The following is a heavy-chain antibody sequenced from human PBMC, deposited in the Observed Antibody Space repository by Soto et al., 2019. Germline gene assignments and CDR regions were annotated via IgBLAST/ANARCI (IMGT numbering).Heavy chain of an antibody. CDR3: ASSGLFPTQPFDY. D-gene: IGHD2-21*01. Sequence: GESLKISCKGSGYRFSSYWISWVRQSPRKGPECMGRIHPSHSYTHYSPSFHVHVTLSVDKSIITAYLQWSSLKASDTAMYYCASSGLFPTQPFDYWCQGTLVTVSS. CDR1: GYRFSSYW. V-gene: IGHV5-10-1*01. CDR2: IHPSHSYT. J-gene: IGHJ4*02.